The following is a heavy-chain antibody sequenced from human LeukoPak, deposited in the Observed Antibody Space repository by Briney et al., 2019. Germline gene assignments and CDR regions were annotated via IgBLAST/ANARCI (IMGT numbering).Heavy chain of an antibody. D-gene: IGHD6-19*01. CDR2: INVGNGDT. CDR1: GYTFTNNA. J-gene: IGHJ6*02. CDR3: ATDGSGWYPYGMDV. Sequence: ASVKVSCKTSGYTFTNNAVHWVRQAPGQRLEFVGWINVGNGDTQYSQKFQGRVTITRDASASTAYMELSSLRSEDTAVYYCATDGSGWYPYGMDVWGQGTTVTVSS. V-gene: IGHV1-3*01.